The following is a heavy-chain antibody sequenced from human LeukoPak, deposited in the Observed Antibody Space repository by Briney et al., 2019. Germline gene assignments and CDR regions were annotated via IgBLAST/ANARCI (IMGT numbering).Heavy chain of an antibody. V-gene: IGHV4-59*01. CDR3: ARDDYYHSSAIFDY. J-gene: IGHJ4*02. D-gene: IGHD3-22*01. CDR2: IYYSGST. CDR1: GGSISSYY. Sequence: SETLSLTCTVSGGSISSYYWSLIRQPPRKGLEWIGYIYYSGSTNYNPSLKSRVTISLDTSKNQFSLKLSSVTAADAAVYYCARDDYYHSSAIFDYWGQGTLVTVSS.